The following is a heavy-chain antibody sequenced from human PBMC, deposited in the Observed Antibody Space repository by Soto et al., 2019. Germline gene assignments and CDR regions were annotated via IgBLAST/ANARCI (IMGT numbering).Heavy chain of an antibody. V-gene: IGHV4-59*01. CDR2: IYYNGDT. CDR1: GDSIDGYY. D-gene: IGHD2-15*01. J-gene: IGHJ4*02. CDR3: AKYRRTDAEGYTFDY. Sequence: SETLSLTCTVSGDSIDGYYWTWIRQSPGKRLQWIGYIYYNGDTNFNPSLKGRVTMSLDKSKNQFSLQVTSVTAADTAVYFCAKYRRTDAEGYTFDYWGQGALVTVSS.